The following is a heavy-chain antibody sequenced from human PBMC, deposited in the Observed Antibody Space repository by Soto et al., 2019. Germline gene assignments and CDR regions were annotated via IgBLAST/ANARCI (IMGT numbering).Heavy chain of an antibody. CDR1: GFTFSSYG. J-gene: IGHJ6*02. CDR3: AKDLYDFWSEAYYYYYYGMDV. Sequence: GGSLRLSCAASGFTFSSYGMHWVRQAPGKGLEWVAVISYDGSNKYYADSVKGRFTISRDNSKNTLYLQMSSLRAEDTAVYYCAKDLYDFWSEAYYYYYYGMDVWGQGTTVTVSS. V-gene: IGHV3-30*18. D-gene: IGHD3-3*01. CDR2: ISYDGSNK.